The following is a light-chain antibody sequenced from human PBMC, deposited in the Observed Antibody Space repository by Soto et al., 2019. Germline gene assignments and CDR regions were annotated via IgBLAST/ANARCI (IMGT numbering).Light chain of an antibody. J-gene: IGKJ5*01. CDR3: LQSHSKPLT. CDR1: QNIKNS. CDR2: RAS. Sequence: DFHMTQSASSLSASVGDRVTITCRAGQNIKNSLSWYQQKPGKAPRVVIFRASLLQSGVPSTFSASGSGTDFTLTISSLRPDDFETYYCLQSHSKPLTCGQGTRLEIK. V-gene: IGKV1-39*01.